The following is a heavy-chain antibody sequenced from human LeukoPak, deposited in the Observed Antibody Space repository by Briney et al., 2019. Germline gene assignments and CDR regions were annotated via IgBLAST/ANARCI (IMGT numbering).Heavy chain of an antibody. D-gene: IGHD3-10*01. CDR3: ARSGPFDY. J-gene: IGHJ4*02. V-gene: IGHV3-74*01. Sequence: GGSLRLSCAASEFTFSTYCMHWVRQAPGKGLVWVSRINSDGTNTDYADSVKGRFTISRDNAKNSLYLQMNSLRAEDTAVYYCARSGPFDYWGQGTLVTVSS. CDR2: INSDGTNT. CDR1: EFTFSTYC.